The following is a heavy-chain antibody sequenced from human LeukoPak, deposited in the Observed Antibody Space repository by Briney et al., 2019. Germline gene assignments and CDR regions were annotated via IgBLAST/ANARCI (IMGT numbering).Heavy chain of an antibody. CDR2: MNSDGRTT. CDR3: ARGRGPRGWFDP. J-gene: IGHJ5*02. Sequence: GRSLRLSCAASGFTLSTYWMHWVRQAPGQGLVWVSRMNSDGRTTNYADSVKGRFTISRDDAKNTLYLQMNSLRADDTAMYYCARGRGPRGWFDPWGQGTLVTVSS. V-gene: IGHV3-74*01. CDR1: GFTLSTYW. D-gene: IGHD1-14*01.